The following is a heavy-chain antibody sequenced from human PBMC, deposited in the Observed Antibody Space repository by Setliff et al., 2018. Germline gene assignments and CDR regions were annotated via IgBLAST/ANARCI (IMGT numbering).Heavy chain of an antibody. D-gene: IGHD2-15*01. CDR3: ARDRPEVVIDAARALFDY. Sequence: GASVKVSCKASGYTFPSYGISWVRQAPGQGLEWMGWISAYNGYIIYEQKFQGRVTMTTETSTSTAYMELRSLRSDDTAVYYCARDRPEVVIDAARALFDYWGQGALVTVSS. V-gene: IGHV1-18*01. CDR2: ISAYNGYI. J-gene: IGHJ4*02. CDR1: GYTFPSYG.